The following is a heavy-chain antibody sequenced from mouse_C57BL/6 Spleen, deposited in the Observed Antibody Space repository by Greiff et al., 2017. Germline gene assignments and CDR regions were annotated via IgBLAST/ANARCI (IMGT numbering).Heavy chain of an antibody. V-gene: IGHV1-69*01. Sequence: QVQLQQPGAELVMPGASVKLSCKASGYTFTSYWMHWVKQRPGQGLEWIGEIDPSDSYTNYNQKFKGKSTLTVDKSSSTAYMQLSSLTSEDSAVYYCARSPSSSYYEYHGSFDYWGQGTTLTVSS. CDR1: GYTFTSYW. CDR3: ARSPSSSYYEYHGSFDY. D-gene: IGHD2-4*01. CDR2: IDPSDSYT. J-gene: IGHJ2*01.